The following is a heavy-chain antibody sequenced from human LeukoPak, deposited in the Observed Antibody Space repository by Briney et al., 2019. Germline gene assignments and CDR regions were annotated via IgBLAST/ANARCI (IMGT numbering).Heavy chain of an antibody. CDR2: INHSGST. CDR1: GGSFSGYY. J-gene: IGHJ4*02. Sequence: SETLSLTYAVYGGSFSGYYWSWIREPPGKGLEWIGEINHSGSTNYNPSLKSRVTISVDTSKNQFSLKLSSVTAADTAVYYCANYYYGSGSFDYWGQGTLVTVSS. V-gene: IGHV4-34*01. CDR3: ANYYYGSGSFDY. D-gene: IGHD3-10*01.